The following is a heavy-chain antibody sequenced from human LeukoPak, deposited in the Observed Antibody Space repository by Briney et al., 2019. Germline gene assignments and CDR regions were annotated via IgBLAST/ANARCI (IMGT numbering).Heavy chain of an antibody. V-gene: IGHV3-21*01. CDR2: ISSSSSYI. CDR3: ARDYSSSWPIPTYYYYYGMDV. J-gene: IGHJ6*02. CDR1: GFTFSSYR. D-gene: IGHD6-13*01. Sequence: GGSLRLSCAASGFTFSSYRMNWVRQAPGKGLEWVSSISSSSSYIYYADSVKGRFTISRDNAKNSLYLQMNSLRAEDTAVYYCARDYSSSWPIPTYYYYYGMDVWGQGTTVTVSS.